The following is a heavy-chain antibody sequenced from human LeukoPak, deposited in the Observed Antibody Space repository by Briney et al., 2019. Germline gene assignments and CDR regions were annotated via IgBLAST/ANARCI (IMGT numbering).Heavy chain of an antibody. Sequence: EASVKVSSKASGYTFVSYDINWVRQATGQGPEWMGWMSPKSGNTGYAQKFQGRVTMTRDTSINTAYMELSGLISEDTAVYYCTRGPPNWGYDFWGQGTLVTVSS. V-gene: IGHV1-8*01. CDR2: MSPKSGNT. D-gene: IGHD7-27*01. CDR3: TRGPPNWGYDF. CDR1: GYTFVSYD. J-gene: IGHJ4*02.